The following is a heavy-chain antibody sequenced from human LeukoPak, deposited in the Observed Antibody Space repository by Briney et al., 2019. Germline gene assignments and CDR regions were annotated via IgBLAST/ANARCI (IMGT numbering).Heavy chain of an antibody. CDR2: ISSGSTDI. J-gene: IGHJ6*03. D-gene: IGHD6-19*01. Sequence: GGSLRLSCAASGFTFSTYNMNWVRQAPGKGLEWVSSISSGSTDIYYADSVKGRFTISRDNAKNSLYLQMNSLRAEDTAVYYCARVSSGYSSGWNPYYYYYYYMDVWGKGTTVTVSS. V-gene: IGHV3-21*01. CDR3: ARVSSGYSSGWNPYYYYYYYMDV. CDR1: GFTFSTYN.